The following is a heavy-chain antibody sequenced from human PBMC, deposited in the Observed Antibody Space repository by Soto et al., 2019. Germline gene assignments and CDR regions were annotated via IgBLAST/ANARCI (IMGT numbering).Heavy chain of an antibody. CDR3: ASSVGEYYDSSGFF. CDR2: IYHTGRT. D-gene: IGHD3-22*01. V-gene: IGHV4-38-2*01. CDR1: GYSISSRYY. J-gene: IGHJ4*02. Sequence: LSLTCAVSGYSISSRYYWGWIRQPPGKGLEWIGSIYHTGRTYYNPSLKSRVTISVDTSKNQFSLKLSSVTAADTAVYYCASSVGEYYDSSGFFWGQGTLVTVSS.